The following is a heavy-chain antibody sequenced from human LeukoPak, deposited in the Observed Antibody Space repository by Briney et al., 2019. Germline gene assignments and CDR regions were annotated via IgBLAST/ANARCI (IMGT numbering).Heavy chain of an antibody. CDR3: ARGTWLNKLFDY. D-gene: IGHD1/OR15-1a*01. CDR2: ISYDGSNK. J-gene: IGHJ4*02. V-gene: IGHV3-30*03. Sequence: GGSLRLSCAASGFTFSSYGMHWVRQAPGKGLEWVAVISYDGSNKYYADSVKGRFTISRDNSKNTLYLQLNSLRAEDTAVYYCARGTWLNKLFDYWGQGTLVTVSS. CDR1: GFTFSSYG.